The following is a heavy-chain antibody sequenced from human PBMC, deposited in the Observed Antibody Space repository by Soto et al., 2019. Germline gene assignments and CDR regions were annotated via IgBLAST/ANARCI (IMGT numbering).Heavy chain of an antibody. J-gene: IGHJ3*02. D-gene: IGHD6-6*01. CDR3: ARAGTIAARQDDAFDI. V-gene: IGHV1-8*02. Sequence: ASVKVSCKASGYTFTSYDINWVRQATGQGLEWMGWMNPNSGNTGYAQKFQGRVTMTRNTSISTAYMELSSLRSEDTAVYYCARAGTIAARQDDAFDIWGQGTMVTV. CDR1: GYTFTSYD. CDR2: MNPNSGNT.